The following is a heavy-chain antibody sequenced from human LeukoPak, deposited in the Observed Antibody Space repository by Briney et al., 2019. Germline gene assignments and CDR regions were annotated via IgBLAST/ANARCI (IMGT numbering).Heavy chain of an antibody. CDR2: FYYSGSI. Sequence: PSETLSLTCTVSGGSISSGCYYWSWIRQHPGKGLEWVGYFYYSGSIYYNPSLKSRVTISVDTSKNQSSLKLSSVTAAYTAVYYCARGQAPYYYDSSGYVDYWGQGTLVTVSS. CDR3: ARGQAPYYYDSSGYVDY. D-gene: IGHD3-22*01. CDR1: GGSISSGCYY. V-gene: IGHV4-31*03. J-gene: IGHJ4*02.